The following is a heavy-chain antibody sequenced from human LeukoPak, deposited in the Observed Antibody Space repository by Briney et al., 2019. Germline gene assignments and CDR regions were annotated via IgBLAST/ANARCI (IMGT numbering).Heavy chain of an antibody. CDR3: AKDLFGPLHPID. J-gene: IGHJ4*02. CDR1: GGSISSGDYY. V-gene: IGHV4-30-4*01. D-gene: IGHD2-15*01. Sequence: SETLSLTCTVSGGSISSGDYYWSWIRQPPGKGLEWIGYIYYSGSTYYNPSLKSRVTISVDTSKNQFSLKLSSVTAADTAVYYCAKDLFGPLHPIDWGQGTLVTVSS. CDR2: IYYSGST.